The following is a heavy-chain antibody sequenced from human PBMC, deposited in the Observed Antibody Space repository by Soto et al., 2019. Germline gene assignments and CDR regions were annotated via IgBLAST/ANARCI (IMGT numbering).Heavy chain of an antibody. CDR3: ARHFGV. CDR1: GDSISIGSFY. CDR2: INYSGRT. Sequence: QLRLQESGPRLVKPSETLSLTCTVSGDSISIGSFYWGWIRQPPGRGLEWIGSINYSGRTNNNPSLKSRVTMSVDTSKTQFSLSLTSVTAADTAVYYCARHFGVWGQGTTVTVSS. V-gene: IGHV4-39*01. D-gene: IGHD3-10*01. J-gene: IGHJ6*02.